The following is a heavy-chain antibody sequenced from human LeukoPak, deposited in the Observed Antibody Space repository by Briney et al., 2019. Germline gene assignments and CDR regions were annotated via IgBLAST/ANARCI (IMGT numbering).Heavy chain of an antibody. J-gene: IGHJ4*02. CDR3: ARRSKYGDYFDY. CDR1: GGSISSYY. CDR2: IYYSGST. Sequence: SETLPLTCTVSGGSISSYYWSWIRQPPGKGLEWIGYIYYSGSTNYNPSLKSRVTISVDTSKNQFSLKLSSVTAADSAVYYCARRSKYGDYFDYWGQGTLVTVSS. D-gene: IGHD4-17*01. V-gene: IGHV4-59*08.